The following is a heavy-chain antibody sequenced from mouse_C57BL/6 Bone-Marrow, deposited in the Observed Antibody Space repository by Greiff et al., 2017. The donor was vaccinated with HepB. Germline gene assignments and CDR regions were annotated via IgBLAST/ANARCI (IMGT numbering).Heavy chain of an antibody. J-gene: IGHJ1*03. Sequence: EVKVVESGGGLVQPGGSLKLSCAASGFTFSDYGMAWVRQAPRKGPEWVAFISNLAYCIYYADTVTGRFTISRENAKNTLYLEMSSLRSEDTAMYYCARQGYGSTWYFDVWGTGTTVTVSS. CDR1: GFTFSDYG. CDR2: ISNLAYCI. V-gene: IGHV5-15*01. CDR3: ARQGYGSTWYFDV. D-gene: IGHD1-1*01.